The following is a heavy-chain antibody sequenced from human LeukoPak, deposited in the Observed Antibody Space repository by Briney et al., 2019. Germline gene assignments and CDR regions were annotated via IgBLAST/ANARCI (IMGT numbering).Heavy chain of an antibody. Sequence: GGSLRLSCAASGFTFSSYWVSWVRQAPGKGLEWVANIKQDGSEKYYVDSVKGRFTISRDNAKNSLYLQMNSLRAEDTAVYYCARAWEVTMVRGVIASDFDYWGQGTLVTVSS. CDR2: IKQDGSEK. CDR1: GFTFSSYW. J-gene: IGHJ4*02. D-gene: IGHD3-10*01. V-gene: IGHV3-7*01. CDR3: ARAWEVTMVRGVIASDFDY.